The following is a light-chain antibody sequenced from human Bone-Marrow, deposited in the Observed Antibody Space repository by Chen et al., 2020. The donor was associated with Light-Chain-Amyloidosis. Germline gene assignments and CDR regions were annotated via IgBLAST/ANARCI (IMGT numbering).Light chain of an antibody. Sequence: SYELTQPPSVSVSPGQTARITCSGDDLPTKYAYWYQQKPGQAPVLVIHRDTEKPSGISERFSGSSSGTTATLTRSGVQAEDEADYHCQSADSSGTYEVIFGGGNKLTVL. V-gene: IGLV3-25*03. CDR2: RDT. J-gene: IGLJ2*01. CDR3: QSADSSGTYEVI. CDR1: DLPTKY.